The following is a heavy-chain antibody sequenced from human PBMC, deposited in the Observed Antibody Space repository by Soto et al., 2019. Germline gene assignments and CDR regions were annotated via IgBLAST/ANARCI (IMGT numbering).Heavy chain of an antibody. Sequence: PGGSLRLSCSASGFSFSSCARHWVRQSPGKGLEWLADISHDGSHKCYSDSVEGRFTISRDNSKNTPYLQMNSLRAEDTAVYYCARDPTPSPGYSSSWYLYYYYRMDVWGQGTTVTVSS. V-gene: IGHV3-30-3*01. J-gene: IGHJ6*02. D-gene: IGHD6-13*01. CDR3: ARDPTPSPGYSSSWYLYYYYRMDV. CDR1: GFSFSSCA. CDR2: ISHDGSHK.